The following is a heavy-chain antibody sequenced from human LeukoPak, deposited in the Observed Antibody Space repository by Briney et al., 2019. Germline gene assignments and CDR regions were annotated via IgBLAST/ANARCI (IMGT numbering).Heavy chain of an antibody. CDR1: GFTFSSYA. D-gene: IGHD6-13*01. CDR3: ARPSTSGIAAAGLKY. V-gene: IGHV3-23*01. J-gene: IGHJ4*02. CDR2: ISGSGGST. Sequence: QPGGSLRLSCAASGFTFSSYAMSWVRQAPGKGLEWVSGISGSGGSTYYADSVKGRFTISGDNSKNTLYLQMNSLRAEDTAVYYCARPSTSGIAAAGLKYWGQGTLVTVSS.